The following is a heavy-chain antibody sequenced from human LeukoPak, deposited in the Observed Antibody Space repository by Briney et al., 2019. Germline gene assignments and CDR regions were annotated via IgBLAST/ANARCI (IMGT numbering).Heavy chain of an antibody. CDR1: GFTFSSYG. CDR2: IWYDGSNK. V-gene: IGHV3-33*01. Sequence: PGRSLRLSCAASGFTFSSYGMHWVRQAPGKGLEWVAVIWYDGSNKYYADSVKGRFTISRDNSKNTLYLQMGSLRAEDMAVYYCARDSGYCSGGTCYWYYYMDVWGKGTTVTVSS. J-gene: IGHJ6*03. CDR3: ARDSGYCSGGTCYWYYYMDV. D-gene: IGHD2-15*01.